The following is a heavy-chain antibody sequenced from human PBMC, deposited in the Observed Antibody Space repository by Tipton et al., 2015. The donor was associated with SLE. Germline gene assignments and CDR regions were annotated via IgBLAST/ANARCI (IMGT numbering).Heavy chain of an antibody. V-gene: IGHV4-39*07. CDR2: IDHSGST. CDR3: AKDYNYDYPDYN. CDR1: GDSITRSSFY. D-gene: IGHD4-17*01. Sequence: TLSLTCTVSGDSITRSSFYWGWIRQPPGKGLEWIGEIDHSGSTNYNPSLESRVTISIDKSRNQFSLKLNSVTAADTAVYYCAKDYNYDYPDYNWGQGTLVIVSS. J-gene: IGHJ4*02.